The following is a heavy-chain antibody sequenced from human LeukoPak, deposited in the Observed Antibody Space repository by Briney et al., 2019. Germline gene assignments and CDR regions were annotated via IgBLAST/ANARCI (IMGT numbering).Heavy chain of an antibody. J-gene: IGHJ4*02. Sequence: ASETLSLTCTVSGGSISSYYWSWIRQPPGKGLEWIGSIYYSGSTYYNPSLKSRVTISVDTSKNQFSLKLSSVIAADTAVYYCARMVVDLNFDYWGQGTLVTVSS. CDR3: ARMVVDLNFDY. CDR2: IYYSGST. CDR1: GGSISSYY. D-gene: IGHD2-15*01. V-gene: IGHV4-59*05.